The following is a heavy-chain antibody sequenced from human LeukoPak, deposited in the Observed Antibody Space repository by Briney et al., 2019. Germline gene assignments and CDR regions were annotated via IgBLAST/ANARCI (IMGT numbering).Heavy chain of an antibody. CDR2: IYYSGST. CDR1: GGSISSYY. J-gene: IGHJ3*02. Sequence: SKTLSLTCTVSGGSISSYYWSCIRQPPGNGLEWIGYIYYSGSTNYNPSLKSRVTISVDTSKNQFSLKLSSVTAADTAVYYCARESGGRIQLWVRAFDIWGQGTMVTVSS. V-gene: IGHV4-59*01. D-gene: IGHD5-18*01. CDR3: ARESGGRIQLWVRAFDI.